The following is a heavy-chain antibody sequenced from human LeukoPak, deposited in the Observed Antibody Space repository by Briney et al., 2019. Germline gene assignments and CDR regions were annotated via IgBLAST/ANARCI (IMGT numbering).Heavy chain of an antibody. Sequence: TGGSLRLSCAASGSTFSSYWMSWVRQAPGKGLEWVANIKQDGSEKYYVDSVKGRFTISRDNAKNSLYLQMNSLRAEDTAVYYCARIMGGGSCIDYWGQGTLVTVSS. J-gene: IGHJ4*02. D-gene: IGHD2-15*01. CDR2: IKQDGSEK. CDR3: ARIMGGGSCIDY. CDR1: GSTFSSYW. V-gene: IGHV3-7*01.